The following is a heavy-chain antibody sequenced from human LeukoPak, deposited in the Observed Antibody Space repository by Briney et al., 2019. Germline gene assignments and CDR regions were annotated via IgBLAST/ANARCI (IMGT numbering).Heavy chain of an antibody. D-gene: IGHD3-10*01. CDR2: TYYRSKWYN. V-gene: IGHV6-1*01. J-gene: IGHJ4*02. CDR1: RDSVSSNNAA. Sequence: SQTLSLTCAISRDSVSSNNAAWNWIRQPPSRGLEWLGRTYYRSKWYNEYVVSVKSRITINPDTSKNQFSLQLNSVTPEDTAVYYCARGFLKTGFDHWGQGTLVTVSS. CDR3: ARGFLKTGFDH.